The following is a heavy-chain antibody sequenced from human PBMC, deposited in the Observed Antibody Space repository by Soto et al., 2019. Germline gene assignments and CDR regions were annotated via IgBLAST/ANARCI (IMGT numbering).Heavy chain of an antibody. CDR1: GGTFSSYA. Sequence: RASVKVSCKASGGTFSSYAISWVRQAPGQGLEWMGGIIPIFGTANYAQKFQGRVTITADESTSTAYMELSSLRSEDTAVYYCAREGERGYSYGAYYYGMDVWGQGTTVTVSS. CDR3: AREGERGYSYGAYYYGMDV. J-gene: IGHJ6*02. CDR2: IIPIFGTA. D-gene: IGHD5-18*01. V-gene: IGHV1-69*13.